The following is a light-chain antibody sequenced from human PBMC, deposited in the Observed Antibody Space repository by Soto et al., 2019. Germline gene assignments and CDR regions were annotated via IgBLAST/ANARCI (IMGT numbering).Light chain of an antibody. CDR1: SSNIGGXNY. Sequence: QSVLTQPPSASGTPGQRVFISCSGSSSNIGGXNYAYWYQQLPGAAPKLLMHSNNLRPSGVPERISGSKSGTSASLAISGLRSEDEAVYYCASWDDRLGAVIFGGGTKLTVL. V-gene: IGLV1-47*02. CDR2: SNN. CDR3: ASWDDRLGAVI. J-gene: IGLJ2*01.